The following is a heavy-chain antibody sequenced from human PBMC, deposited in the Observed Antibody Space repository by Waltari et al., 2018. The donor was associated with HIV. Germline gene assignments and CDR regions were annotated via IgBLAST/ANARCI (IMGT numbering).Heavy chain of an antibody. D-gene: IGHD3-10*01. J-gene: IGHJ4*02. V-gene: IGHV3-74*01. CDR2: MNSDGTTT. CDR3: VTSAPFNY. CDR1: GFTFSGDW. Sequence: EVQLVESGGGLVLPGESLRLSCVASGFTFSGDWMHWVRQVPGKRLVWVSRMNSDGTTTLYADSVKGRFTIARDDAKNTLYLQMNNLRAEDTAIYYCVTSAPFNYWGQGTLVTVSS.